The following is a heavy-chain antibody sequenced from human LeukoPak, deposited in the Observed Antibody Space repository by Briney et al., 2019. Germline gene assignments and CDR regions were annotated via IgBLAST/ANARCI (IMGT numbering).Heavy chain of an antibody. CDR2: IYYGGRT. J-gene: IGHJ4*02. D-gene: IGHD1-26*01. V-gene: IGHV4-39*01. Sequence: SETLSLTCTVSGGSISSSSSYWGWIRQPPGRGLDWIGNIYYGGRTYSGPSLKSRVTMSVDTSKNQFSLNLSSVTAADAAVYYCARYSGSSLFLDYWGQGTLVTVSS. CDR1: GGSISSSSSY. CDR3: ARYSGSSLFLDY.